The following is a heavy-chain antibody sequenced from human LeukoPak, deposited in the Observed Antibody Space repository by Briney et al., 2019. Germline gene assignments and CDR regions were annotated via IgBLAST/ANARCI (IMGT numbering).Heavy chain of an antibody. CDR3: AKDPDYYDSSGYSHFDY. D-gene: IGHD3-22*01. CDR1: GFTFSTYV. CDR2: ISGSGGST. Sequence: GASLRLSCAASGFTFSTYVMSWVRQAPGKGLEWVSTISGSGGSTYYADSVKGRFTISRDNSKNTLYLQMNSLRAEDTAVYYCAKDPDYYDSSGYSHFDYWGQGTLVTVSS. J-gene: IGHJ4*02. V-gene: IGHV3-23*01.